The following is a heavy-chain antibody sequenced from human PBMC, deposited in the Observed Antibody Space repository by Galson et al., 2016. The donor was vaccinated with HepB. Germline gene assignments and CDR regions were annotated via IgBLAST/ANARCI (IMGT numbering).Heavy chain of an antibody. CDR3: ARGGIVVVPAAMYGFDY. CDR1: GYTFTNYY. D-gene: IGHD2-2*01. V-gene: IGHV1-46*01. CDR2: INPRGGST. J-gene: IGHJ4*02. Sequence: SVKVSCKASGYTFTNYYMHWVRQAPGQGLEWMGIINPRGGSTTYAQKFQGRATMTRDTSTSTVYMELSSLRSEDTAVYYCARGGIVVVPAAMYGFDYWGQGTLVTVS.